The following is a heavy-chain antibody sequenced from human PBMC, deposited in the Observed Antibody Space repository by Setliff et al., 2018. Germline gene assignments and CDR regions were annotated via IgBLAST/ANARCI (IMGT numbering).Heavy chain of an antibody. D-gene: IGHD3-3*01. Sequence: PSETLSLTCTVSGDSISSRRNYWGWFRQPAGKELEWIGQTYTSWSTNYNPSLKSRVTISLDTSKNQFSLSLTSVTAEDTAVYYCARMSGFQYIDVWDKGTTVTVSS. CDR2: TYTSWST. J-gene: IGHJ6*03. CDR3: ARMSGFQYIDV. CDR1: GDSISSRRNY. V-gene: IGHV4-61*09.